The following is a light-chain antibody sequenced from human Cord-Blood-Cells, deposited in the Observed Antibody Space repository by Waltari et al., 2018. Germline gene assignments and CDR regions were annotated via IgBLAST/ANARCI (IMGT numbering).Light chain of an antibody. Sequence: DVQMTQSPSSLSASVGDRVTITCRASQSISSYLNWYQQKPGKAPKLLIYAASSLQSGVPSRFSGSGSRTAFTLTISRLQPDDLATYYCQQRYSTPLTFGGGPKVEL. J-gene: IGKJ4*01. CDR1: QSISSY. CDR2: AAS. V-gene: IGKV1-39*01. CDR3: QQRYSTPLT.